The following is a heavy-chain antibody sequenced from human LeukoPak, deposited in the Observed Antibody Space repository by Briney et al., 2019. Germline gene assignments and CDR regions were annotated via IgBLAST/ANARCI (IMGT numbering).Heavy chain of an antibody. V-gene: IGHV3-74*01. J-gene: IGHJ2*01. CDR3: ARGRGWYFDL. Sequence: PGGSLRLPCAASGFTFSNYWMHWVRQVPGKGLVWVSHINSDGRIINYADSVKGRFTISRDNAKNTLYLQMNSLRVEDTAVYYCARGRGWYFDLWGRGTLVTVSS. CDR1: GFTFSNYW. D-gene: IGHD3-10*01. CDR2: INSDGRII.